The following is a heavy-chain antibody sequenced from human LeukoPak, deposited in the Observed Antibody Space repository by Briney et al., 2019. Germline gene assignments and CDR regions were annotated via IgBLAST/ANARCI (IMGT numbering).Heavy chain of an antibody. CDR2: ISGSGGST. V-gene: IGHV3-23*01. CDR1: GFTFSSYA. J-gene: IGHJ4*02. Sequence: AGGSLRLSCAASGFTFSSYAMSWVRQAPGKGLEWVSAISGSGGSTYYADSVKGRFTISRDNSKNTLYLRMTSLRAEDTAVYYCAKGRGHVLRYFDWLLDYWGQGTLVTVSS. CDR3: AKGRGHVLRYFDWLLDY. D-gene: IGHD3-9*01.